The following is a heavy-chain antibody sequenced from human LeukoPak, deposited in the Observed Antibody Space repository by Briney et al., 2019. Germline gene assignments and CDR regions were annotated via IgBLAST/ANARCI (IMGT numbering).Heavy chain of an antibody. CDR2: INCSGST. CDR3: AGVAYYYDRSGYFRFDP. D-gene: IGHD3-22*01. J-gene: IGHJ5*02. Sequence: PSETLSLSCTVSGGSISSNSYYWGWIRPPPGQGLEWFGSINCSGSTYYNQSLKSRVTISVDTTNNQFSLQLSTVTADATAVYCCAGVAYYYDRSGYFRFDPWGQGTLVSVS. CDR1: GGSISSNSYY. V-gene: IGHV4-39*07.